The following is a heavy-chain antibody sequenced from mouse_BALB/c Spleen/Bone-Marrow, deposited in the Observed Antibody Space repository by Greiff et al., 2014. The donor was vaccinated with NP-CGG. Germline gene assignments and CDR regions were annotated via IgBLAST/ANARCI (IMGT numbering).Heavy chain of an antibody. CDR1: GFNIKDTY. CDR2: IDPANGNT. V-gene: IGHV14-3*02. Sequence: EVNLVESGTELVKPGASVKLSCTASGFNIKDTYMHWVKQRPEQGLEWIGRIDPANGNTKYDPKFQGKATITADTSSNTADLQLSSLTSEDTAVYYCAHGSTYGYFDYWGQGTTLTVSS. CDR3: AHGSTYGYFDY. J-gene: IGHJ2*01. D-gene: IGHD1-1*01.